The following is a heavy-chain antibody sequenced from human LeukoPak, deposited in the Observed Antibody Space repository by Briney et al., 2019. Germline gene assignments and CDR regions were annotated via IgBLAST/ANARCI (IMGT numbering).Heavy chain of an antibody. D-gene: IGHD2-15*01. J-gene: IGHJ2*01. Sequence: KSSEPLSLTCTVSGGSINNYYWSWIRQPPGKGLEWIGYIYYSGSTNYNPSLKSRVTISVDTSKNQFSLKLSSVTAADTAMYYCARRQDSVCYFDLWGRGTLVTVPS. V-gene: IGHV4-59*01. CDR2: IYYSGST. CDR3: ARRQDSVCYFDL. CDR1: GGSINNYY.